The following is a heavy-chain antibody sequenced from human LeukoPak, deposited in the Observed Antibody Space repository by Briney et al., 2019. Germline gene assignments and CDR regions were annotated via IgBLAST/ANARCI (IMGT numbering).Heavy chain of an antibody. CDR1: GGSISSYY. J-gene: IGHJ4*02. V-gene: IGHV4-59*01. Sequence: SETLSLTCTVSGGSISSYYWSWIRQPPGKGLEWIGYIYYSGSTNYNPSLKSRVTISVDTSKNQFSLKLSSVTAADTAVYYCARPPHYYDTSGYSVWGQGTLVTVSS. CDR2: IYYSGST. CDR3: ARPPHYYDTSGYSV. D-gene: IGHD3-22*01.